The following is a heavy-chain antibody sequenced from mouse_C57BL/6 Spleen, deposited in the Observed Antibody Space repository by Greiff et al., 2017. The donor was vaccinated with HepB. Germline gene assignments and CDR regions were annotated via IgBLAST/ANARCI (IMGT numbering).Heavy chain of an antibody. Sequence: VQLQQSGAELARPGASVKLSCKASGYTFTSYGISWVKQRTGQGLEWTGEIYPRSGNTYYNEKLKGKATLTADKSPSTAYMELLSLTSEDSAVYFCARGREFLKTYWGQGTLVTVSA. J-gene: IGHJ3*01. CDR1: GYTFTSYG. V-gene: IGHV1-81*01. CDR3: ARGREFLKTY. CDR2: IYPRSGNT.